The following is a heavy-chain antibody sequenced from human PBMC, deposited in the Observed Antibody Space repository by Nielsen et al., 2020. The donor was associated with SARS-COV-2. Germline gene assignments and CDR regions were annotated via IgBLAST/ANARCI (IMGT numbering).Heavy chain of an antibody. Sequence: GGSLRLSCKASGYSFTTYWINWVRQMPGKGLEWMGRIDPSDSYTNYSPSFQGHVTISADKSISTAYLQWSSLKASDSAMYYCARHPVDYYMDVWGKGTTVTVSS. V-gene: IGHV5-10-1*01. J-gene: IGHJ6*03. CDR2: IDPSDSYT. CDR3: ARHPVDYYMDV. CDR1: GYSFTTYW.